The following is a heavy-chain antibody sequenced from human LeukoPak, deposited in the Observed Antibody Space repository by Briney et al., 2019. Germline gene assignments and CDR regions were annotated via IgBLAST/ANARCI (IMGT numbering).Heavy chain of an antibody. V-gene: IGHV1-18*01. Sequence: ASVKVSCKASGYTFTSYGISWVRQAPGQGLEWMGWISAYNGNTNYAQKLQGRVTMTTDTSTSTAYMELRSLRSDDTAVYYCARVINPLDYYYMDVWGKGPTVTVSS. CDR1: GYTFTSYG. CDR3: ARVINPLDYYYMDV. J-gene: IGHJ6*03. CDR2: ISAYNGNT.